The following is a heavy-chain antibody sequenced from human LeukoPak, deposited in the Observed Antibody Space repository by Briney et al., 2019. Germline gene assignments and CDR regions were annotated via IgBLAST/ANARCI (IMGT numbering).Heavy chain of an antibody. CDR1: GFTFSSYG. Sequence: GGSLRLSCAASGFTFSSYGMHWVRQAPGKGLEWVANIKKDGSEKYYVDSVKGRFTISRDNAKTSLYLQMNSLRAEDTAVYYCARHLSGITGYTYGRGIDYWGQGTLVTVSS. D-gene: IGHD5-18*01. CDR2: IKKDGSEK. V-gene: IGHV3-7*01. CDR3: ARHLSGITGYTYGRGIDY. J-gene: IGHJ4*02.